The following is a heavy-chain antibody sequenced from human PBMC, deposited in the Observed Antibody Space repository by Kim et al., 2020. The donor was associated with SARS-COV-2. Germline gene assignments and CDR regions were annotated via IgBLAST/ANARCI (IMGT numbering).Heavy chain of an antibody. CDR3: TTDCRGSGWY. CDR1: GFTFSDAW. V-gene: IGHV3-15*01. J-gene: IGHJ2*01. Sequence: GGSLRLSCAASGFTFSDAWMTWVRQAPGKGLEWVGRLKSKTDGGTTDYAAPVKGSFSISRDDSTNTLYLQRNSLKTTATAEYDCTTDCRGSGWY. D-gene: IGHD2-15*01. CDR2: LKSKTDGGTT.